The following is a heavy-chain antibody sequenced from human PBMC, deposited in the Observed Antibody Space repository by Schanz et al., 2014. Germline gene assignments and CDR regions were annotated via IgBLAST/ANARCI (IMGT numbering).Heavy chain of an antibody. CDR1: GFTFSAYA. CDR2: ISGDHRNT. J-gene: IGHJ4*02. Sequence: EVQLVESGGGLVQPGGSLRLSCAASGFTFSAYAMTWVRQIPGKGLEWVSSISGDHRNTFYADSVKGRFTISRDNSKNTLYLQMNSLRAEDTAVYHCVSSGSYSSYAFWGQGTLVTVSS. D-gene: IGHD3-10*01. CDR3: VSSGSYSSYAF. V-gene: IGHV3-23*04.